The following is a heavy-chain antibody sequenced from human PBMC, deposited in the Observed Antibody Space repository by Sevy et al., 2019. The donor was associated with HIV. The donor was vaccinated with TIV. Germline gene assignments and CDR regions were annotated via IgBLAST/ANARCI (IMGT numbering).Heavy chain of an antibody. CDR1: GYTFTSYG. CDR3: ARDPPYYDFWSGYLGYYGMDV. D-gene: IGHD3-3*01. J-gene: IGHJ6*02. Sequence: ASVKVSCKASGYTFTSYGISWVRQAPGQGLEWKGWISAYNGNTNDAQKLQGRVTMTTDTSTSTAYMELRSLRSDDTAVYYCARDPPYYDFWSGYLGYYGMDVWRQGTTVTVSS. V-gene: IGHV1-18*01. CDR2: ISAYNGNT.